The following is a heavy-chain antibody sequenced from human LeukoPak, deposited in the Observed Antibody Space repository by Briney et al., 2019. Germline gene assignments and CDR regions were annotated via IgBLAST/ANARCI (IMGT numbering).Heavy chain of an antibody. J-gene: IGHJ4*02. Sequence: PGGSLRLSCAASGFTFSTYSMNWVRQAPGKGLEWVSFISTGSSTIYYADSVKGRFTISRDNAKNSLYLQMNSLRDEDTAVYYCARVAEIQLWLRSAFDYWGQGTLATVSS. CDR1: GFTFSTYS. CDR2: ISTGSSTI. CDR3: ARVAEIQLWLRSAFDY. V-gene: IGHV3-48*02. D-gene: IGHD5-18*01.